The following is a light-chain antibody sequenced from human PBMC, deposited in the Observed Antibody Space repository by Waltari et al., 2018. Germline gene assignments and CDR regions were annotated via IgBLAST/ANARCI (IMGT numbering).Light chain of an antibody. CDR1: SSDVGNYNY. V-gene: IGLV2-11*01. J-gene: IGLJ3*02. CDR2: DFS. CDR3: CSYAGGLRV. Sequence: QSALTQPRSVSGSPGQSVPISCTGTSSDVGNYNYVSWYQQHPGKAPKLMIYDFSQRPSGVPDRFSGSKSGNTASLAISGLQAEDEADYYCCSYAGGLRVFGGGTKLTVL.